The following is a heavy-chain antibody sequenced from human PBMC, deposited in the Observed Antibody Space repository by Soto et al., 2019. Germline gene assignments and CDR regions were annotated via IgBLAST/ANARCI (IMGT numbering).Heavy chain of an antibody. V-gene: IGHV1-8*01. D-gene: IGHD3-10*01. CDR3: AKVSRKGSAIDFDY. Sequence: QVQLVQSGAELKKPGASVKVSCKASGYTFSNYDMNWVRQATGQGPEWIGWVNPNNGDTGYAQKFQGRVTLTTDISTTTAYMEPTSLRSEDTAIYYCAKVSRKGSAIDFDYGGQGTLITVSS. CDR1: GYTFSNYD. CDR2: VNPNNGDT. J-gene: IGHJ4*02.